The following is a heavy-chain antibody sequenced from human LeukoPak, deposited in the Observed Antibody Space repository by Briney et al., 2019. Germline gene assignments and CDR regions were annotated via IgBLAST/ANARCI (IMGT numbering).Heavy chain of an antibody. CDR3: AIIYLIVGATTFDY. CDR1: GITFSTYG. D-gene: IGHD1-26*01. CDR2: IRYDGSNK. Sequence: GGSLRLSCAASGITFSTYGMHWVRQAPGKGLEWVAFIRYDGSNKYYADSVKGRFTISRDNAKNSLYLQMNSLRAEDTAVYYCAIIYLIVGATTFDYWGQGTLVTVSS. V-gene: IGHV3-30*02. J-gene: IGHJ4*02.